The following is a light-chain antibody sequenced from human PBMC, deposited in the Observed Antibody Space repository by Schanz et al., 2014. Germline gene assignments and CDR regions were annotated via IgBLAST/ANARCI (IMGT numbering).Light chain of an antibody. CDR3: AAWDDSLNGRNWV. CDR1: SSNIGSNP. V-gene: IGLV1-44*01. Sequence: QSVLTQPPSASGTPGQSVTISCSGSSSNIGSNPVNWYQQVPGTAPKLLIYENIQRPSGVPVRFSGSKSGTSGSLAITGLQAEDEADYYCAAWDDSLNGRNWVFGGGTKLTVL. J-gene: IGLJ3*02. CDR2: ENI.